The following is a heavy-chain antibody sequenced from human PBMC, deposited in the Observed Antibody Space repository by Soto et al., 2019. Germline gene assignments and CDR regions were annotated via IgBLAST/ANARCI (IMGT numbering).Heavy chain of an antibody. CDR1: GGTFSSYA. D-gene: IGHD5-18*01. V-gene: IGHV1-69*06. CDR3: ARDEPGYSYGYGKY. CDR2: IIPMFGTA. Sequence: SVKVSCKASGGTFSSYAISWVRQAPGQGLEWMGGIIPMFGTANYAQKFQGRVTITADKSTSTAYMELSSLRSEDTAVYYCARDEPGYSYGYGKYWGQGTLVTVSS. J-gene: IGHJ4*02.